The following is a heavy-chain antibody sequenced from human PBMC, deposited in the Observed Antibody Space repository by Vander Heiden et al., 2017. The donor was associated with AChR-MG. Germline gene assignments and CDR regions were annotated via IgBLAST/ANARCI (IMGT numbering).Heavy chain of an antibody. CDR3: AKGGGWYGPGAFEVGRPEYYFDY. J-gene: IGHJ4*02. CDR2: ISYDGSNK. Sequence: QVQLVESGGGVVQPGRSLRLSCAASGFTFSSYGMHWVRQAPGKGLEWVAVISYDGSNKYYADSVKGRFTISRDNSKNTLYLQMNSLRAEDTAVYYCAKGGGWYGPGAFEVGRPEYYFDYWGQGTLVTVSS. V-gene: IGHV3-30*18. D-gene: IGHD6-19*01. CDR1: GFTFSSYG.